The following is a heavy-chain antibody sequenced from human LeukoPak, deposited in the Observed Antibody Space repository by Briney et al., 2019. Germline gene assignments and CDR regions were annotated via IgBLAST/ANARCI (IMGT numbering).Heavy chain of an antibody. CDR3: AKIAAAGIGVPVLDY. Sequence: TGGSLRLSCAASGFTFSSYAMSWVRQAPGKGLEWVSAISGSGGSTYYADSVKGRFTISRDNSKNTLYLQMNSLRAEDTAVYYCAKIAAAGIGVPVLDYWGQGTLVTVSS. CDR2: ISGSGGST. D-gene: IGHD6-13*01. CDR1: GFTFSSYA. J-gene: IGHJ4*02. V-gene: IGHV3-23*01.